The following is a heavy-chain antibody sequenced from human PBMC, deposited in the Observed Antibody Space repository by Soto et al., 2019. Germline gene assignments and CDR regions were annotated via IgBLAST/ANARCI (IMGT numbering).Heavy chain of an antibody. CDR1: GYSFSSNW. V-gene: IGHV5-51*01. D-gene: IGHD6-19*01. J-gene: IGHJ6*02. Sequence: GESLKISGKASGYSFSSNWIGWLRQMPGKGLEWMGIVHPGNSGTKYSPSSQGQVTISADKSISTAYLQWSSLKASDTAMYYCARRRAVAGMPEYYYDMGVLGQGTTVTVSS. CDR3: ARRRAVAGMPEYYYDMGV. CDR2: VHPGNSGT.